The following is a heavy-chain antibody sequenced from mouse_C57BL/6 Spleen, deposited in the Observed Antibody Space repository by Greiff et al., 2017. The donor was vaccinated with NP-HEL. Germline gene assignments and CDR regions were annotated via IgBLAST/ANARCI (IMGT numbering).Heavy chain of an antibody. V-gene: IGHV5-17*01. CDR3: ENTWYYYGSSAYYAMDY. J-gene: IGHJ4*01. CDR2: ISSGSSTI. D-gene: IGHD1-1*01. Sequence: EVHLVESGGGLVKPGGSLKLSCAASGFTFSDYGMHWVRQAPGKGLEWVAYISSGSSTIYYADTVKGRFTISRDNAKNTLFLQMTSLRSEDTAMYYGENTWYYYGSSAYYAMDYWGQGTSVTVSS. CDR1: GFTFSDYG.